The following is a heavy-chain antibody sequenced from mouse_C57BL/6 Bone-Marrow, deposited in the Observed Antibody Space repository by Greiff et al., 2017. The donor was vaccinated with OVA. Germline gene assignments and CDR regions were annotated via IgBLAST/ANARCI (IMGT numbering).Heavy chain of an antibody. CDR1: GYSITSGYY. J-gene: IGHJ1*03. D-gene: IGHD1-1*02. Sequence: DVKLQESGPGLVKPSQSLSLTCSVTGYSITSGYYWNWIRQFPGNKLEWMGYISYDGSNNYNPSLKNRISITRDTSKNQFFLKLNSVTTEDTATYYGAREGDMGYFDVWGTGTTVTVAS. CDR3: AREGDMGYFDV. V-gene: IGHV3-6*01. CDR2: ISYDGSN.